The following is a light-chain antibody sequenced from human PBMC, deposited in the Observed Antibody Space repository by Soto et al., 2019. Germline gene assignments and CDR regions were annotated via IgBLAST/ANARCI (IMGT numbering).Light chain of an antibody. CDR2: DVN. V-gene: IGLV2-14*01. CDR3: ASYTRTTTLV. J-gene: IGLJ2*01. Sequence: QSVLTQPASVSGSPGQSITISCTGTISDIGGYNFISWYQHHLGKAPKLVIYDVNNRPSGISYRFSGSKSGNTASLTISGLQAEDEADYYCASYTRTTTLVFGGGTKLTVL. CDR1: ISDIGGYNF.